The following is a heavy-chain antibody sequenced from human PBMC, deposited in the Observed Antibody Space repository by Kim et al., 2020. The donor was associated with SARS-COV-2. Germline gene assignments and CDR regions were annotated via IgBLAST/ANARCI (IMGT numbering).Heavy chain of an antibody. J-gene: IGHJ4*02. CDR1: GFTFRSYA. CDR3: ARRSPGTNYAEEY. V-gene: IGHV3-23*01. Sequence: GGSLRLSCAASGFTFRSYAMTWVRQPPGKGLEWVSIIGAGGINTDYADSVRGRFTISRDNSKSTLYLQMTNVRVEDTAIYYCARRSPGTNYAEEYWGQGTLVTVSS. CDR2: IGAGGINT. D-gene: IGHD1-26*01.